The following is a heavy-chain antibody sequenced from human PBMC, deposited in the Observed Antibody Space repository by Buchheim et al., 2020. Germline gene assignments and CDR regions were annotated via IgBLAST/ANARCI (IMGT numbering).Heavy chain of an antibody. J-gene: IGHJ4*02. CDR1: GFTFSSYG. D-gene: IGHD3-3*01. Sequence: QVQLVESGGGVVQPGRSLRLSCAASGFTFSSYGMHWVRQAPGKGLEWVAVISYDGSNKYYADSVKGRFTISRDNSKNTLYLQMNSLRAEDTAVYYCAKGITIFGVVINYWGQGTL. CDR3: AKGITIFGVVINY. V-gene: IGHV3-30*18. CDR2: ISYDGSNK.